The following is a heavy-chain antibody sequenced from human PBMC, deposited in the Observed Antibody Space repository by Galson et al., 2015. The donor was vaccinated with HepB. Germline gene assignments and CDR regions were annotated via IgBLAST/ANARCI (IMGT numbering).Heavy chain of an antibody. D-gene: IGHD2-15*01. J-gene: IGHJ2*01. Sequence: SLRLSCAASGFTFSNAWMSWVRQAPGKGLEWVGRIKSKTDGGTTDYAAPVKGRFTISRDDSKNTLYLQMNSLKTEDTAVYYCTTPSTTRLKIWVPNEDFDLWGRGTLVTVSS. CDR3: TTPSTTRLKIWVPNEDFDL. V-gene: IGHV3-15*01. CDR2: IKSKTDGGTT. CDR1: GFTFSNAW.